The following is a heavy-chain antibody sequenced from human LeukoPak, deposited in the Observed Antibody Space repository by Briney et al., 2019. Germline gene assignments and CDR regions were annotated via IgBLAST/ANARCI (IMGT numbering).Heavy chain of an antibody. CDR2: INHSGST. CDR1: GGSFSGHY. Sequence: PSETLSLTCGVYGGSFSGHYWSWIRQPPGKGLEWIGEINHSGSTNYSPSLESRVTMSVDTSKNQFSLKLSSVTAADTAVYYCARGSDSSGYYSPVDYWGQGTLVTFSS. D-gene: IGHD3-22*01. V-gene: IGHV4-34*01. J-gene: IGHJ4*02. CDR3: ARGSDSSGYYSPVDY.